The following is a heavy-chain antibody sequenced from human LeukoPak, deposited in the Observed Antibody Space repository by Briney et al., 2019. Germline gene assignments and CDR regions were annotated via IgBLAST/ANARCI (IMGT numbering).Heavy chain of an antibody. V-gene: IGHV4-31*03. CDR3: ARDLVMTGPPDYYYGMDV. D-gene: IGHD3-9*01. Sequence: SETLSLTCTVSGGSIGGYYWSWIRQHPGKGLEWIGYIFYTGSTYYNPSLKSRVTISLDTSKNQFSLKVNSVTAADTAVYYCARDLVMTGPPDYYYGMDVWGQGTTVIVSS. J-gene: IGHJ6*02. CDR1: GGSIGGYY. CDR2: IFYTGST.